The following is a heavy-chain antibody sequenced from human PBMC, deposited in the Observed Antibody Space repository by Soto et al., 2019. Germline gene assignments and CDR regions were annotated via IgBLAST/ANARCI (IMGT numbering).Heavy chain of an antibody. V-gene: IGHV4-30-2*01. D-gene: IGHD3-10*01. J-gene: IGHJ6*02. CDR2: IYHSGST. CDR3: ARGYGSGSYLFAYYYYGMDV. Sequence: SETLSLTCAVSGGSISSGGYSWSWIRQPPGKGLEWIGYIYHSGSTYYNPSLKSRVTISVDTSKNQFSLKLSSVTAADTAVYYCARGYGSGSYLFAYYYYGMDVWGQGTTVTVSS. CDR1: GGSISSGGYS.